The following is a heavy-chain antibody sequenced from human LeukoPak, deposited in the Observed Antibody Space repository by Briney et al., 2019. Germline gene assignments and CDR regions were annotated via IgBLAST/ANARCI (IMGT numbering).Heavy chain of an antibody. D-gene: IGHD3-10*01. J-gene: IGHJ6*03. CDR3: ARLTKGESGSYLNYYYYYMDV. CDR1: GASISDSSYY. V-gene: IGHV4-39*07. CDR2: INQSGST. Sequence: PSETLSLTCSVSGASISDSSYYWGWIRQPPGKGLEWIGEINQSGSTNYNPSLKSRVTISLGSSKNQFSLMLSSVTAADTAVYYCARLTKGESGSYLNYYYYYMDVWGEGTTVTISS.